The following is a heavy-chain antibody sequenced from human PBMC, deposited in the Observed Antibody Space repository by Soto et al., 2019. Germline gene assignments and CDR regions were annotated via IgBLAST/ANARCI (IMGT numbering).Heavy chain of an antibody. CDR1: GYTFTNYD. CDR2: MNPDSGHT. V-gene: IGHV1-8*01. D-gene: IGHD3-16*01. J-gene: IGHJ5*02. Sequence: QVQLVQSGAEVKKPGASVKVSCKASGYTFTNYDIHWVRQATGQGLEWLGWMNPDSGHTGQPKQHQGRVTMTRDTSISPPYMEMSSLRSEDTAVYYCARGRFRRTWFDPWGQGTVVTVTS. CDR3: ARGRFRRTWFDP.